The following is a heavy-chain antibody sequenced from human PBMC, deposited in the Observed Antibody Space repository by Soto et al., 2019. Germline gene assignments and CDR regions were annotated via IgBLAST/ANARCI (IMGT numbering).Heavy chain of an antibody. D-gene: IGHD3-10*01. CDR3: ARGKDITMVRGVITAFDI. V-gene: IGHV1-69*13. CDR1: GGTFSSYA. CDR2: IIPIFGTA. J-gene: IGHJ3*02. Sequence: SVKVSCKASGGTFSSYAISWVRQAPGQGIEWMGGIIPIFGTANYAQKFQGRVTITADESTSTAYMELSSLRSEDTAVYYCARGKDITMVRGVITAFDIWGQGTMVTVSS.